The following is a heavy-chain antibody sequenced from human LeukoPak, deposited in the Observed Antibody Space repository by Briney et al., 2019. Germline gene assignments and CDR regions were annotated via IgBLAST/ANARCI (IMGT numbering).Heavy chain of an antibody. V-gene: IGHV4-39*07. D-gene: IGHD2/OR15-2a*01. CDR3: ARESYLNYYYYYMDV. CDR1: GGSISSSSYY. Sequence: PSETLSLTCTVSGGSISSSSYYWGWLRQPPGKGLEWIASMYYSGSTYYNPSLKSRVTTSLDTSKNQFSLKLSSVTAADTAVYYCARESYLNYYYYYMDVWGKGTTVTISS. J-gene: IGHJ6*03. CDR2: MYYSGST.